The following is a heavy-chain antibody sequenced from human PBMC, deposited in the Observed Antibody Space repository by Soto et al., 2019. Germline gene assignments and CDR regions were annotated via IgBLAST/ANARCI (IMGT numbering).Heavy chain of an antibody. CDR2: ISAYNGNT. CDR3: AREGYCTNGVCYVLDWDYYYYYMDV. CDR1: GYTFTSYG. D-gene: IGHD2-8*01. V-gene: IGHV1-18*01. Sequence: ASVKVSCKASGYTFTSYGISWVRQAPGQGLEWMGWISAYNGNTNYAQKLQGRVTMTTDTSTSTAYMELRSLRSDDTAVYYCAREGYCTNGVCYVLDWDYYYYYMDVWGKGTTVTVSS. J-gene: IGHJ6*03.